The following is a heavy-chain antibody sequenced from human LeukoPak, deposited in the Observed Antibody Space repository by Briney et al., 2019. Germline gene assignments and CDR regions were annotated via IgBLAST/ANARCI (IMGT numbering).Heavy chain of an antibody. V-gene: IGHV3-64*01. CDR2: ISSNGGST. J-gene: IGHJ4*02. Sequence: PGGSLRLSCAASGFTFSSYAMHWVRQAPGKGLEYVSAISSNGGSTYYANSVKGRFTISRDNSKNTLYLQMNSLRAEDTAVFYCAKRGYSYGYSYYFDYWGQGTLVTVSS. CDR3: AKRGYSYGYSYYFDY. D-gene: IGHD5-18*01. CDR1: GFTFSSYA.